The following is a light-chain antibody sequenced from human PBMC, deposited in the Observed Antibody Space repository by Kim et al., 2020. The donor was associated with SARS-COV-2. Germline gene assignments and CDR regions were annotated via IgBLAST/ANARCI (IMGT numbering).Light chain of an antibody. V-gene: IGLV3-1*01. J-gene: IGLJ2*01. Sequence: SVSPGQTASITCSGDKLGEKYACWYQQKPGQSPVLVIYQDTKRPSGIPERLAGSNSGNTATLTISGTQAMDEADYYCQTWDSITVVFGGGTQLTVL. CDR1: KLGEKY. CDR3: QTWDSITVV. CDR2: QDT.